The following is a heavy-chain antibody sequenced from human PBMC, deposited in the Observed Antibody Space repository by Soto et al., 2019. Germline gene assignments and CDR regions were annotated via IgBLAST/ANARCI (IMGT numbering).Heavy chain of an antibody. J-gene: IGHJ4*02. CDR2: IWYDGSNK. CDR3: ARDFTPSDYGDYPFVSPFDY. D-gene: IGHD4-17*01. CDR1: GFTFSSYG. V-gene: IGHV3-33*01. Sequence: GGSLRLSCAASGFTFSSYGMHWVRQAPGKGLEWVAVIWYDGSNKYYADSVKGRFTISRDNSKNTLYLQMNTLGTEDTAVYYCARDFTPSDYGDYPFVSPFDYWGQGTLVTVSS.